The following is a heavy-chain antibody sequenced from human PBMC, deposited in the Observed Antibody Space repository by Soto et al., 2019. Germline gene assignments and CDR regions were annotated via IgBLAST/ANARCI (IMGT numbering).Heavy chain of an antibody. D-gene: IGHD6-25*01. V-gene: IGHV4-34*01. CDR2: INHSGST. Sequence: SETLSLTCAVYGGSVSGYDGGGIRKPPGKGLEWIGEINHSGSTNYNPSLKSRVTISVDTSKNQFSLKLSSVTAADTAVYYCARGRPRLARYAFDIWGQGTMVTVSS. CDR1: GGSVSGYD. J-gene: IGHJ3*02. CDR3: ARGRPRLARYAFDI.